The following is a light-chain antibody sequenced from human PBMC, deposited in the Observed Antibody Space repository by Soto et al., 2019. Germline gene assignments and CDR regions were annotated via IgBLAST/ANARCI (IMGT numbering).Light chain of an antibody. CDR1: QSVSSN. V-gene: IGKV3-15*01. CDR2: GAS. Sequence: DIVMTPSPAPLSVSPGESTPLCCAASQSVSSNLAWYQQKPGQAPRLLIYGASTRATGIPARFSGSGSGTDFTLTIDRLEPEDFAVYYCQQRSNWPLTFGGGTKVDI. CDR3: QQRSNWPLT. J-gene: IGKJ4*01.